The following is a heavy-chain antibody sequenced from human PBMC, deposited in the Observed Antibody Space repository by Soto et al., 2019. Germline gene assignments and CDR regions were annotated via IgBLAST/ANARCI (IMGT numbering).Heavy chain of an antibody. V-gene: IGHV3-48*01. Sequence: EVHLVESGGRLVQPGGSLRLSCAASGFRFSDYSMNWVRQAPGRGLEWVSYISSSSFTIHYADSVEGRFAISRDNAKNSLYLQMNSLRVEDTAVYYCARDYNGFWSGHFDSWGQGALVTVSS. CDR3: ARDYNGFWSGHFDS. CDR1: GFRFSDYS. CDR2: ISSSSFTI. D-gene: IGHD3-3*01. J-gene: IGHJ4*02.